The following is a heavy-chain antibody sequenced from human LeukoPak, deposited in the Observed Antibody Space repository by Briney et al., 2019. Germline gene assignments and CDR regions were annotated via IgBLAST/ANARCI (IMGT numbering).Heavy chain of an antibody. CDR1: GFTFSSYV. CDR2: ISGSGGST. J-gene: IGHJ4*02. Sequence: GGSLRLSCAASGFTFSSYVMSWVRQAPGKGLEWVSAISGSGGSTYYADSVKGRFTISRDNSKNTLYLQMNSLRAEDTAVYYCAKSDQSRLAMIVVLFDYWGQGALVTVSS. V-gene: IGHV3-23*01. CDR3: AKSDQSRLAMIVVLFDY. D-gene: IGHD3-22*01.